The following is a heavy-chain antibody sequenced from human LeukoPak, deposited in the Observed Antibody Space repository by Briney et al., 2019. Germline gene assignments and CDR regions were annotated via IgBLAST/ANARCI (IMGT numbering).Heavy chain of an antibody. J-gene: IGHJ4*02. Sequence: SETLSLTCTVSGGSVSSGSYYWSWIRQPPGKGLEWIGYIYYSGSTNYNPSLKSRVTISVDTSKNQFSLKPSSATAADTAVYYCARGVYTAYFDYWGQGTLVTVSS. CDR3: ARGVYTAYFDY. V-gene: IGHV4-61*01. D-gene: IGHD5-18*01. CDR2: IYYSGST. CDR1: GGSVSSGSYY.